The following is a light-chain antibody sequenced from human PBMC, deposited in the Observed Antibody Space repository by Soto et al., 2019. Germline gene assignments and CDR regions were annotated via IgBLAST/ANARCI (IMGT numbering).Light chain of an antibody. Sequence: IQMTQSPTTLSASVLDIVTITCRAIHSLIKWLAWYQQKPGKAPKLLIYEASTLQSGVPSRFSGSGSGTEFTLTISSLQPDDSATYYCQQYNTFLTFGGGTKVDI. V-gene: IGKV1-5*03. J-gene: IGKJ4*01. CDR2: EAS. CDR1: HSLIKW. CDR3: QQYNTFLT.